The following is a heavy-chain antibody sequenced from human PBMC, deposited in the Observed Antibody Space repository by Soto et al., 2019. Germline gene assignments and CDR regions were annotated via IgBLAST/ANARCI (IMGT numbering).Heavy chain of an antibody. D-gene: IGHD2-2*01. CDR1: GFSLSADGVG. CDR3: AHAYGGTSWPNDAFDV. Sequence: QITLKESGPTLVKPTQTLTLTCTFSGFSLSADGVGVGWIRPPPGKALEWLALIYWDDDQRYSPSLKTRLTITQDTAKNQVVLTMTNMDPVDTATYYCAHAYGGTSWPNDAFDVWGQGTVVTVSS. V-gene: IGHV2-5*02. CDR2: IYWDDDQ. J-gene: IGHJ3*01.